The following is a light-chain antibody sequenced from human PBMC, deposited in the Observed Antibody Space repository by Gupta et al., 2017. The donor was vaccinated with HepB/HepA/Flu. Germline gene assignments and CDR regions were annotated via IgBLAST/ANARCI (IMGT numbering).Light chain of an antibody. Sequence: SPELPQQPSVSVSPGQTARMTCSGDVLPNQYAYWYQQKPGQDPVLIVYKDTERPPGTPERFSGSSSGATVTLTISGVQAEDEADYYCQAADISGTFYVFGTGTKVSIL. CDR1: VLPNQY. CDR3: QAADISGTFYV. V-gene: IGLV3-25*03. CDR2: KDT. J-gene: IGLJ1*01.